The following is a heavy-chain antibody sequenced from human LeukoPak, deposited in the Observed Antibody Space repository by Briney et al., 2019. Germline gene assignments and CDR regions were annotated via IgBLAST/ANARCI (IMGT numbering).Heavy chain of an antibody. Sequence: SETLSLTCTVSGGSISSSSYYWSWIRQPPGKGLEWIGEINHSGSTNYNPSLKSRVTISVDTSKNQFSLKLSSVTAADTAVYYCARKNKYYDILTGYWRFDYWGQGTLVTVSS. V-gene: IGHV4-39*07. D-gene: IGHD3-9*01. J-gene: IGHJ4*02. CDR2: INHSGST. CDR3: ARKNKYYDILTGYWRFDY. CDR1: GGSISSSSYY.